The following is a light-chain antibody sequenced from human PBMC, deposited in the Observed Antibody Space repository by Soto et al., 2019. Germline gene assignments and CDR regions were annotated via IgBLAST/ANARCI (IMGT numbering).Light chain of an antibody. J-gene: IGKJ2*01. CDR2: KAS. V-gene: IGKV1-5*03. CDR3: QLYNSNSPYT. Sequence: DVPMTQSPSTLSAFVGDRVTITCRASQSISTWLAWYQQKPGKAPQLLIYKASSLESGVPSRFSGSGSGTEFTLTISSLQPDDFATYYCQLYNSNSPYTFGQGTKLEIK. CDR1: QSISTW.